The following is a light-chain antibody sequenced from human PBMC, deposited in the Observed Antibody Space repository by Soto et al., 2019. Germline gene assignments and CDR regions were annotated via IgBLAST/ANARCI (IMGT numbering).Light chain of an antibody. Sequence: DIQMTQSPSTLSASVGDTVTITCRASQRISSWLAWYQQKPGKAPKLLIYDASNLESGVPSRFSGSGSGTEFTLTISSLQPDDFATYYCQQYNSYQWTFGQGTKVDIK. CDR3: QQYNSYQWT. CDR1: QRISSW. J-gene: IGKJ1*01. CDR2: DAS. V-gene: IGKV1-5*01.